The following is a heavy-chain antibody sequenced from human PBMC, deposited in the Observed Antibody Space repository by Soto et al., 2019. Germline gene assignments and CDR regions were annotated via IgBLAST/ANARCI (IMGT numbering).Heavy chain of an antibody. CDR2: CTPSSSSI. D-gene: IGHD6-13*01. V-gene: IGHV3-21*01. CDR1: GFTFKLYT. Sequence: EVQLVESGGGLVKPGGSLRLSCAASGFTFKLYTMHWVRQAPGKGLEWVSFCTPSSSSISYADSVEGRFTISRDNARNSLYLQIHNLRAEDTAVYYCARDAASSLDHWGQGHLVTVSS. J-gene: IGHJ4*02. CDR3: ARDAASSLDH.